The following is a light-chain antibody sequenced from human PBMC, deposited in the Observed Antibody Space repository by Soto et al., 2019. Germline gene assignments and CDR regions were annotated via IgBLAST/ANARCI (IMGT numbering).Light chain of an antibody. Sequence: EIVMTQSPATLSVSPGERATLSCRASQSVSSNLAWYQQKPCQAPRLLMYDASTRATGVPARFSGSGSGTEFTLTISSQQSEDFAVYYCQQYENWPRTFGQGTKVQIK. CDR3: QQYENWPRT. V-gene: IGKV3-15*01. J-gene: IGKJ1*01. CDR2: DAS. CDR1: QSVSSN.